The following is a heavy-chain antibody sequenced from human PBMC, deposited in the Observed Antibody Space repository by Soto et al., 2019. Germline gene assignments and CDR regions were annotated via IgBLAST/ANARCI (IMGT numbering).Heavy chain of an antibody. CDR2: IVVGSNNT. CDR1: GFTFTNSA. Sequence: SVKVSCKASGFTFTNSAIQWVRQARGQRLEWIGWIVVGSNNTTYAQKFQERVTITRDMSTTTAYMELSSLRSEDTAVYYCAAVSGGILPARYWGQGTLVTVSS. J-gene: IGHJ4*02. CDR3: AAVSGGILPARY. V-gene: IGHV1-58*02. D-gene: IGHD3-10*01.